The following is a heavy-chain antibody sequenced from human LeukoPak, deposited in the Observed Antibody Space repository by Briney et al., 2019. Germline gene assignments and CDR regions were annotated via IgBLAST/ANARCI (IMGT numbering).Heavy chain of an antibody. D-gene: IGHD3-10*01. V-gene: IGHV3-30*02. CDR3: AKDPDYYGSGSYYQYNWFDP. Sequence: GGSLRLSCAASGFTFSSYGMHWVRQAPGKGLERVAFIRYDGSNKYYADSVKGRFTTSRDNSKNTLYLQMNSLRAEDTAVYYCAKDPDYYGSGSYYQYNWFDPWGQGTLVTVSS. J-gene: IGHJ5*02. CDR2: IRYDGSNK. CDR1: GFTFSSYG.